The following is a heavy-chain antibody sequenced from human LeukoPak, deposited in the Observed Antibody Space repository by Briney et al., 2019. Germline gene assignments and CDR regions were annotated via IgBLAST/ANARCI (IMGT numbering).Heavy chain of an antibody. CDR2: IYYSGST. Sequence: SETLSLTCTVSGGSISSYYWSWIRQPPGKGLEWIGYIYYSGSTNYNPSLKSRVTISVDTSKNQFSLKLSSVTAADTAVYYCAGAQQGEGLRFLEWLLGAFDIWGQGTMVTVSS. J-gene: IGHJ3*02. D-gene: IGHD3-3*01. V-gene: IGHV4-59*01. CDR3: AGAQQGEGLRFLEWLLGAFDI. CDR1: GGSISSYY.